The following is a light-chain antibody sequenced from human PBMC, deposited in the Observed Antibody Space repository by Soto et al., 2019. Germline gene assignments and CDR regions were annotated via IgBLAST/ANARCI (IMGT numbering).Light chain of an antibody. J-gene: IGLJ2*01. Sequence: QSALPHPASVSGSLGQSITISCTGTSSDVGSYNLVSWYQQHPGKAPKLMIYEGSKRPSGVSNRFSGSKSGNTASLTISGLQAEDEADYYCCSYAGSNVVFGGGTKLTVL. CDR1: SSDVGSYNL. CDR3: CSYAGSNVV. CDR2: EGS. V-gene: IGLV2-23*01.